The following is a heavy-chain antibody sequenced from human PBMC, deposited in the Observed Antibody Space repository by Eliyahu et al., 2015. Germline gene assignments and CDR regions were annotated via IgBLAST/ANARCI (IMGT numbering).Heavy chain of an antibody. Sequence: EVQLVESGGGLVQPGGSLRLSCAASGFTFSSYSMNWVRQAPGKGLEWVSYISSSSSTIYYADSVKGRFTISRDNAKNSLYLQMNSLRAEDTAVYYCARRMIVVEMDIWGQGTMVTVSS. V-gene: IGHV3-48*01. CDR2: ISSSSSTI. J-gene: IGHJ3*02. CDR3: ARRMIVVEMDI. CDR1: GFTFSSYS. D-gene: IGHD3-22*01.